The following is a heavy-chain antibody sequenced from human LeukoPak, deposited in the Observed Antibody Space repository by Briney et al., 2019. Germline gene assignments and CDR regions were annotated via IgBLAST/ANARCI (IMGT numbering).Heavy chain of an antibody. CDR1: GITLSNYG. D-gene: IGHD3-10*01. Sequence: GGSLRLSCVVSGITLSNYGMSWVRQAPGKGLEWVSGISGGGGGTYYADSVKGRFTISRDNSKNTLYLQMNSLRAEDTAVYFCAKRGIVIRAVIVIGFRKEAHYFDDWGQGTLVTVSS. J-gene: IGHJ4*02. V-gene: IGHV3-23*01. CDR2: ISGGGGGT. CDR3: AKRGIVIRAVIVIGFRKEAHYFDD.